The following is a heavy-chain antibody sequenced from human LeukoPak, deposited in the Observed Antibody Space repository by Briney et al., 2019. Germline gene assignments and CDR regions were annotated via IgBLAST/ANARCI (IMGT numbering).Heavy chain of an antibody. CDR1: GLTFSSYA. CDR3: ARETSYYYDY. V-gene: IGHV3-30-3*01. CDR2: ISYDGSNK. J-gene: IGHJ4*02. Sequence: PGRSLRLSCAASGLTFSSYAMHWVRQAPGKGLEWVAVISYDGSNKYYADSVKGRFTISRDNSKNTLYLQMNSLRAEDTAVYYCARETSYYYDYWGQGTLVTVSS.